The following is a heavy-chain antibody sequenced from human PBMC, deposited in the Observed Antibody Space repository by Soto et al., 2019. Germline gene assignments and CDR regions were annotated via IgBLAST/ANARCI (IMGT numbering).Heavy chain of an antibody. CDR1: GYTFTSYA. D-gene: IGHD3-22*01. CDR2: INAGNGNT. J-gene: IGHJ3*02. CDR3: ARAKTMTGAFDI. Sequence: ASLEVFCKSCGYTFTSYAIHWVRQAPGQRLEWMGWINAGNGNTKYSQKFQGRVTITRDTSASTAYMELSSLRSEDTAVYYCARAKTMTGAFDIWGQGTTVTVSS. V-gene: IGHV1-3*01.